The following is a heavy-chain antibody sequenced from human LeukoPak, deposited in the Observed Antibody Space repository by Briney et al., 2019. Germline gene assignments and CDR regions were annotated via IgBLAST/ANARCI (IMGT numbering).Heavy chain of an antibody. V-gene: IGHV4-31*03. J-gene: IGHJ5*02. CDR2: IYYSGTT. CDR1: GGSISTGGYY. Sequence: SQTLSLTCTVSGGSISTGGYYWSWIRQHPGKGLEWIGYIYYSGTTYYNPSLKSRVTISVDTSQNQFSLKLSSVTAANTAVYYCARGEVGAWFDPWGQGTLVTVSS. CDR3: ARGEVGAWFDP. D-gene: IGHD1-26*01.